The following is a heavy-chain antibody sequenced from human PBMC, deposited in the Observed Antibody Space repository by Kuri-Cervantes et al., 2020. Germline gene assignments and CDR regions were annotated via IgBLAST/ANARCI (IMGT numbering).Heavy chain of an antibody. CDR1: GYTFTGYY. V-gene: IGHV1-18*04. CDR2: ISAYNGNT. Sequence: ASVKVSCKASGYTFTGYYMQWVRQAPGQGLEWMGWISAYNGNTNYAQKLQGRVTMTTDTSTSTAYMELRSLRSDDTAVYYCAREFVTPYYYYGMDVWGQGTTVTVSS. J-gene: IGHJ6*02. CDR3: AREFVTPYYYYGMDV. D-gene: IGHD2-21*02.